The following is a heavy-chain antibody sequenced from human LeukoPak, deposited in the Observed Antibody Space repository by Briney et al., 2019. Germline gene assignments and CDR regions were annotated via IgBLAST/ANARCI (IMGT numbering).Heavy chain of an antibody. J-gene: IGHJ4*02. CDR2: ISFDGNNK. D-gene: IGHD2-2*02. V-gene: IGHV3-30*18. Sequence: EPGGSLRLSCAASGFTFSNYGMHWVRQAPGKGLEWVAVISFDGNNKYYADSVKGRFTISRDNSKNTLYLQMNSLRTEDTAVFYCAKDIKAAAILDNWGQGTLVTVSS. CDR1: GFTFSNYG. CDR3: AKDIKAAAILDN.